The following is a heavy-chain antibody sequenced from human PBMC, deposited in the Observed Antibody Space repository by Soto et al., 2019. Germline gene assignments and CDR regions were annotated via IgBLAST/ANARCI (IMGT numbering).Heavy chain of an antibody. V-gene: IGHV3-21*01. CDR3: ARVDYSMDYYGMDV. CDR2: ISSSSSYI. J-gene: IGHJ6*02. CDR1: GFTFSSYS. D-gene: IGHD4-17*01. Sequence: GGSLRLSCAASGFTFSSYSMNWVRQAPGKGLEWVSSISSSSSYIYYADSVKGRFTISRGNAKNSLYLQMNSLRAEDTAVYYCARVDYSMDYYGMDVWGQGTTVTVSS.